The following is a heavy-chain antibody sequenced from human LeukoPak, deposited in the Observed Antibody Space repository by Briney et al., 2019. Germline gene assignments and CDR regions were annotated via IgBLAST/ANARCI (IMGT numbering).Heavy chain of an antibody. J-gene: IGHJ6*03. CDR1: GFTFSGYG. CDR3: AKVMPPGRIRFYSYYMDV. D-gene: IGHD2-15*01. CDR2: IRYDGSNE. Sequence: GGSLRLSCAASGFTFSGYGMHWVRQAPGKGLEWVAFIRYDGSNEYYADSVKGRFTISRDKSKNTLSLQMNGLRVEDTAVYYCAKVMPPGRIRFYSYYMDVWGKGTTVTVSS. V-gene: IGHV3-30*02.